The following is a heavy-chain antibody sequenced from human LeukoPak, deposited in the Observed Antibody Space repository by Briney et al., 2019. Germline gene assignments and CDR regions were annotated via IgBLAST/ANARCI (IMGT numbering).Heavy chain of an antibody. D-gene: IGHD3-10*01. CDR3: ARGAMVRGVITFRGWFDP. V-gene: IGHV4-34*01. Sequence: SETLSLTCAVYGGSFSGYYWSWIRQPPGKGLEWIGEINHSGSTNYNPSLKSRVTISVDTSKNQFSLKLSSVTAADTAVYYCARGAMVRGVITFRGWFDPWGQGTLVTVSS. CDR2: INHSGST. CDR1: GGSFSGYY. J-gene: IGHJ5*02.